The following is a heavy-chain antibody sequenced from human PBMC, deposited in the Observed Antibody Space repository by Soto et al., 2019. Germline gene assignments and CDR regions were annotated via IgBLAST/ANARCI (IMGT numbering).Heavy chain of an antibody. CDR3: ARDLWAIAAAVNYFDY. J-gene: IGHJ4*02. Sequence: PSETLSLTCAVSGYSISSGYYWGWIRQPPGKGLEWIGSIYHSGSTYYNPSLKSRVTISVDTSKNQFSLKLSSVTAADTAVYYCARDLWAIAAAVNYFDYWGQGTLVTVS. CDR2: IYHSGST. CDR1: GYSISSGYY. V-gene: IGHV4-38-2*02. D-gene: IGHD6-13*01.